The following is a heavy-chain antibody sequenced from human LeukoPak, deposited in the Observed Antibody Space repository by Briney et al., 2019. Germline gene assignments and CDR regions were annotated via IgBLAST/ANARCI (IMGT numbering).Heavy chain of an antibody. V-gene: IGHV3-53*01. J-gene: IGHJ5*02. Sequence: GGSLRLSCTVSGFTVSSNSMSWVRQAPGKGLEWVSFIYSGGNTHYSDSVKGRFTISRDNSKNSLYLQMNSLRAEDTAVYFCAKDSPHNGWTSWFDPWGPGTLVIVSS. CDR3: AKDSPHNGWTSWFDP. CDR1: GFTVSSNS. D-gene: IGHD6-19*01. CDR2: IYSGGNT.